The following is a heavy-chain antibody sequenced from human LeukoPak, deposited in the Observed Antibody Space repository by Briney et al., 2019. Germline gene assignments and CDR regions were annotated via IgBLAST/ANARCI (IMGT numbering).Heavy chain of an antibody. J-gene: IGHJ4*02. CDR1: GFTFSNYA. D-gene: IGHD5-24*01. Sequence: GGSLRLSCVASGFTFSNYAMSWVRQAPGKGLEWVSAISGGGGNTYYADSVKGRFTISRDKSKNTVYLQLNSLRAEDTAVYYCAKAHREDGSNYRESYFDYWGQGTLVTVSS. V-gene: IGHV3-23*01. CDR2: ISGGGGNT. CDR3: AKAHREDGSNYRESYFDY.